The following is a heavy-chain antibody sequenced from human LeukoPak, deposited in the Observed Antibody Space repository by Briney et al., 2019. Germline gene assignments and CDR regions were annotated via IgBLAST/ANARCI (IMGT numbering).Heavy chain of an antibody. D-gene: IGHD3-9*01. Sequence: ASVTVSCTASGYTFTTYAMHWVRQAPGQRLEWMGWINGDSGKTKYSQKFQGRVTITRDTSAYTAYMELKSLSSADTAVYFCARAPYDILTGYSLNWFDPWGQGTLVTVSS. CDR3: ARAPYDILTGYSLNWFDP. J-gene: IGHJ5*02. CDR1: GYTFTTYA. V-gene: IGHV1-3*01. CDR2: INGDSGKT.